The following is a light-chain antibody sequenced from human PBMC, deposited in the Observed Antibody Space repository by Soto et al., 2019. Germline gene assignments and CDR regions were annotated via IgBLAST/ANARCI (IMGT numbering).Light chain of an antibody. CDR3: QQYDSYPWT. CDR1: QGISSY. V-gene: IGKV1-8*01. J-gene: IGKJ1*01. Sequence: AIRMTQSPSSFSASTGDRVTITCRASQGISSYLAWYQQKPGKAPKLLIYAASTLQSGVPSRFSCSGSGTDFTLTISFLQFVDFATYYCQQYDSYPWTFGQGTKVEIK. CDR2: AAS.